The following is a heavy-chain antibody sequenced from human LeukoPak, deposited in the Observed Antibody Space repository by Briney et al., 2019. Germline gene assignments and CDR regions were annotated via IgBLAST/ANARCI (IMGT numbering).Heavy chain of an antibody. V-gene: IGHV3-30*04. D-gene: IGHD2-2*01. CDR1: GLTFSSYA. Sequence: PGGSLRLSCAASGLTFSSYAMHWVRQAPGKGLEWVAVISYDGSNKYYADSVKGRFTISRDNSKNTLYLQMNSLRAEDTAVYYCARSGLPTDVVVPAAMLYYYYGMDVWGKGTTVTVSS. CDR3: ARSGLPTDVVVPAAMLYYYYGMDV. CDR2: ISYDGSNK. J-gene: IGHJ6*04.